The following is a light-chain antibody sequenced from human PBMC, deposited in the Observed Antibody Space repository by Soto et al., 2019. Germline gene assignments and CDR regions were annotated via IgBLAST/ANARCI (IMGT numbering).Light chain of an antibody. CDR3: CSYDSKNYWV. J-gene: IGLJ3*02. CDR1: SSDVGSYNL. Sequence: QSALTQPASVSGSPGQSITISCTGTSSDVGSYNLVSWYQQHPGKAPKLMIYAGTKRPSGVSNLFSGYKSANTASLTISRIQDEDEDDYYCCSYDSKNYWVFGGGTKLTVL. CDR2: AGT. V-gene: IGLV2-23*01.